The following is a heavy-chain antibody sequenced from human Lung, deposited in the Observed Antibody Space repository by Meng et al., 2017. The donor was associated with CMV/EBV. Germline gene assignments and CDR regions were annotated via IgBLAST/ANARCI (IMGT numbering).Heavy chain of an antibody. CDR2: IYPGDSDT. J-gene: IGHJ6*02. V-gene: IGHV5-51*01. Sequence: GEXXTISCKGSGYSFTSYWIGRVRQMPGKGLEWMGIIYPGDSDTRYSPSFQGQVTISADKSISTAYLQWSSLKASDTAMYYCARELSSSSYYYGMDVWGHGXTVTVSS. D-gene: IGHD6-6*01. CDR3: ARELSSSSYYYGMDV. CDR1: GYSFTSYW.